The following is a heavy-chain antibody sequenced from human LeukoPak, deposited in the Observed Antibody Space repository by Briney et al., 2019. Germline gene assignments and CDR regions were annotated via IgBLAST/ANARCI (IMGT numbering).Heavy chain of an antibody. CDR1: GGSISSYY. J-gene: IGHJ4*02. Sequence: ASETLSLTCTVSGGSISSYYWSWIRQPAGQGLEWIGRIYTSGSTNYNHSLNRRVTMSVDTSKTQFSLKLSSVTAADTAVYYCARGLSSGWYVDYWGQGTLVTVSS. CDR2: IYTSGST. D-gene: IGHD6-19*01. V-gene: IGHV4-4*07. CDR3: ARGLSSGWYVDY.